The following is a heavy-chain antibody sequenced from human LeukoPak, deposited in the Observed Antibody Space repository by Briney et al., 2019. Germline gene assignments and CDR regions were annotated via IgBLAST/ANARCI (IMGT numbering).Heavy chain of an antibody. CDR2: INHSGST. J-gene: IGHJ4*02. D-gene: IGHD6-13*01. CDR1: GGSFSGYY. CDR3: ARHKAAAGLLFDY. Sequence: SETLSLTCAVYGGSFSGYYWSWIRQPPGKGLEWIGEINHSGSTNYNPSLKSRVTISVDTSKNQFSLKLSSVTAAGTAVYYCARHKAAAGLLFDYWGQGTLVTVSS. V-gene: IGHV4-34*01.